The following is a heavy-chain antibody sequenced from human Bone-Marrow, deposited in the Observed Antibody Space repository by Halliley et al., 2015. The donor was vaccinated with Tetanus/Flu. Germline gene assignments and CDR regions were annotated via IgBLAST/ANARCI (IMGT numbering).Heavy chain of an antibody. CDR3: ATGGGYLIDY. D-gene: IGHD5-12*01. Sequence: KGLEWFGYIYNSGSTNYNPSLQSRVTISVDTSNNHLSLKLSSVIAADTAVYYCATGGGYLIDYWGHGTLVTVSS. V-gene: IGHV4-61*03. CDR2: IYNSGST. J-gene: IGHJ4*01.